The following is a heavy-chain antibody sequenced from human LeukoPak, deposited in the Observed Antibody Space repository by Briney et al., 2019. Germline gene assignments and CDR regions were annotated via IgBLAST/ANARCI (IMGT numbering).Heavy chain of an antibody. J-gene: IGHJ4*02. CDR2: INPNGDT. V-gene: IGHV1-46*04. CDR1: GYTFTSYY. CDR3: GRERLGAVGGGGIDF. D-gene: IGHD6-13*01. Sequence: ASVKVSCKASGYTFTSYYMHWVRLAPGQGPEWLGIINPNGDTVYAQKLQSRVTMTRDPTTGTAYMELSSLRSEDTAVYYCGRERLGAVGGGGIDFWGQGSQVTVSS.